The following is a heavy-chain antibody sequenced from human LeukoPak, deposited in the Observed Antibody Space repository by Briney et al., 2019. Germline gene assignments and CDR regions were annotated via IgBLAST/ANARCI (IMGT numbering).Heavy chain of an antibody. CDR1: GYTFTGYY. J-gene: IGHJ4*02. V-gene: IGHV1-2*06. Sequence: ASVKVSRKASGYTFTGYYMHWVRQAPGQGLEWMGRINPNSGGTNYAQKFQGRVTMTRDTSISTAYMELSRLRSDDTAVYYCARAGRYCSGGSCYYIYWGQGTLVTVSS. CDR2: INPNSGGT. D-gene: IGHD2-15*01. CDR3: ARAGRYCSGGSCYYIY.